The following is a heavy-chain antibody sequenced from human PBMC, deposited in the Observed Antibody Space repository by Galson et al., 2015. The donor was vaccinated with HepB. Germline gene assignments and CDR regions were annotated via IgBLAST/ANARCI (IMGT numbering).Heavy chain of an antibody. Sequence: SLRLSCAASGFTFSDYYMSWIRQAPGKGLEWVSYISSSGSTIYYADSVKGRSTISRDNAKNSLYLQMNSLRAEDTAVYYCARRRRLGYCSSTSCYTGADYYGMDVWGQGTTVTVSS. D-gene: IGHD2-2*02. CDR1: GFTFSDYY. V-gene: IGHV3-11*01. CDR3: ARRRRLGYCSSTSCYTGADYYGMDV. J-gene: IGHJ6*02. CDR2: ISSSGSTI.